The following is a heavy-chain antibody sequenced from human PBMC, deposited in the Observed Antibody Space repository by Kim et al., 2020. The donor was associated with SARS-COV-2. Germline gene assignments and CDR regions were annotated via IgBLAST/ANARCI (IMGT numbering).Heavy chain of an antibody. V-gene: IGHV4-31*03. CDR2: IYYSGST. Sequence: SETLSLTCTVSGGSISSGDYYWIWIRQHPEKGLEWIGYIYYSGSTYYNPSLKSRVTISVDTSKNQFSLRLSSVTAADTAVYYCARDRFDSSVLRGYFDFWGQGTLVTVSS. CDR3: ARDRFDSSVLRGYFDF. CDR1: GGSISSGDYY. D-gene: IGHD6-19*01. J-gene: IGHJ4*02.